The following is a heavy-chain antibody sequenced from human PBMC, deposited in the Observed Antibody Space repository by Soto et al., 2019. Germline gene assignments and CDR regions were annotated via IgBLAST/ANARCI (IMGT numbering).Heavy chain of an antibody. V-gene: IGHV2-5*02. J-gene: IGHJ4*02. Sequence: GSGPTLVNPTQDPTLTSPFSGVSPSTSGGGVGWIPQPPGKALEWLALIYWDDDKRYSPSLKSRLTITKDTSKNQVVLTMTNMDPVDTATYYCAHSWYCSGGSCYYTYYFDYWGQGTLVTVSS. CDR1: GVSPSTSGGG. CDR2: IYWDDDK. CDR3: AHSWYCSGGSCYYTYYFDY. D-gene: IGHD2-15*01.